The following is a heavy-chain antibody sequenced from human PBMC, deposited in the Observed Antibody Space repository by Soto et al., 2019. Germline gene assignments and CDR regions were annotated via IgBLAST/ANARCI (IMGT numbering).Heavy chain of an antibody. CDR3: AKSFANIAVAGIMDV. V-gene: IGHV3-23*01. J-gene: IGHJ6*02. CDR2: ISGSGGST. CDR1: GFTFSSYA. D-gene: IGHD6-19*01. Sequence: AGGSLRLSCAASGFTFSSYAMSWVRQAPGKGLEWVSAISGSGGSTYYADSVKGRFTISRDNSENTLYLQMNSLRAEDTAVYYCAKSFANIAVAGIMDVWGQGTTVTVSS.